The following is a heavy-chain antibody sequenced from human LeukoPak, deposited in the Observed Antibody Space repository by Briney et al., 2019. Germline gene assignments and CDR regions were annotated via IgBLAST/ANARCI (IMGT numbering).Heavy chain of an antibody. CDR1: GYTLTELS. J-gene: IGHJ4*02. V-gene: IGHV1-24*01. Sequence: ASVKVSCKVSGYTLTELSMHWVRQAPGKGLEWMGGFDPEDGETIYAQKFQGRVTMTEDTSTDTAYMELSSLRSEDTAVYYCATGGHGSSRQDLDYWGQGTLVTVSS. CDR3: ATGGHGSSRQDLDY. D-gene: IGHD6-13*01. CDR2: FDPEDGET.